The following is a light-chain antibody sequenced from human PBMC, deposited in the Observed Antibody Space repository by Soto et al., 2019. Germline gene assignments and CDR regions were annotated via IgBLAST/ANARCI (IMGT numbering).Light chain of an antibody. CDR2: GTS. V-gene: IGKV3-15*01. Sequence: EIVMTQSPATLSVSPGERVTLSCRASQSINGNLAWYQRKPGQAPRLLMYGTSVRATGIPARFSGSGSGTEYTLTISSLQSEDFAVFYCQLYHNWYTFGQGTKLEIK. CDR1: QSINGN. J-gene: IGKJ2*01. CDR3: QLYHNWYT.